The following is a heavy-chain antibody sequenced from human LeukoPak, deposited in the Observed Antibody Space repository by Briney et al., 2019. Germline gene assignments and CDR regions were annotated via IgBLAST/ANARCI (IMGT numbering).Heavy chain of an antibody. CDR2: ISGDGRDT. CDR3: ARQSLGASGLDH. J-gene: IGHJ4*02. D-gene: IGHD1-26*01. V-gene: IGHV3-23*01. Sequence: GGSLRLSCAASGFTFSTYNMNWVRQAPGKGLEWVSSISGDGRDTFYADSVKGRFTASRDNSKDTLFLHMDSLRVDDTAIYYCARQSLGASGLDHWGQGVLVTVSS. CDR1: GFTFSTYN.